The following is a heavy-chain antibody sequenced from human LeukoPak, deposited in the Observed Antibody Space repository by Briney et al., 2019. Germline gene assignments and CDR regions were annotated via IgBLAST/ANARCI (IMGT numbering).Heavy chain of an antibody. V-gene: IGHV4-31*03. CDR1: GGSISSGGYY. D-gene: IGHD6-13*01. J-gene: IGHJ4*02. CDR2: IYYSGST. CDR3: ARSRYSSSSFRYFDF. Sequence: SQTLTLTCTVSGGSISSGGYYWSWIRQHPGKGLEWIGYIYYSGSTYYNPSLKSRVTISVDTSKNQFSLKLSSVTAADTAVYYCARSRYSSSSFRYFDFWGQGTLVTVSS.